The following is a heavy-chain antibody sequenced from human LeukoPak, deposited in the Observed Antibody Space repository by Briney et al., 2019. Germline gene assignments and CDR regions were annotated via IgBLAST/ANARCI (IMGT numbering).Heavy chain of an antibody. J-gene: IGHJ4*02. Sequence: SETLSLTCTVSGGSISSSSYYWGWIRQPPGKGLEWIGSIYYSGSTYYNPSLKSRVTISVDTSKNQFSLKLSSVTAADTAVYYCARVRRNRYSSGYVDYGAREPWSPSPQ. D-gene: IGHD6-19*01. V-gene: IGHV4-39*07. CDR2: IYYSGST. CDR1: GGSISSSSYY. CDR3: ARVRRNRYSSGYVDY.